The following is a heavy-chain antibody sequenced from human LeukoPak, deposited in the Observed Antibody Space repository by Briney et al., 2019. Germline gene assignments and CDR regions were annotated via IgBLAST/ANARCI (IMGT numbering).Heavy chain of an antibody. V-gene: IGHV4-61*05. Sequence: PSETLSLTCTVSGGSISSSSYYWGWIRQPPGKGLEWIGYIYYSGSTNYNPSLKSRVTISVDTSKNQFSLKLSSVTAADTAVYYCARGQGWYHGSGSYYRGFDPWGQGTLVTVSS. CDR3: ARGQGWYHGSGSYYRGFDP. CDR1: GGSISSSSYY. J-gene: IGHJ5*02. D-gene: IGHD3-10*01. CDR2: IYYSGST.